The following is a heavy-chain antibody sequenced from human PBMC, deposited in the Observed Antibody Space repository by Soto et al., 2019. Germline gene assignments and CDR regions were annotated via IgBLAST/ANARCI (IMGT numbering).Heavy chain of an antibody. Sequence: SVKVSCKASGGTFSSYAISCVRQAPGQGLEWMGGIIPIFGTANYAQKFQGRVTITADKSTSTAYMELSSLRSEDTAVYYCALDTSYYYDSSSQTCWGQGTLVTVSS. V-gene: IGHV1-69*06. CDR3: ALDTSYYYDSSSQTC. CDR2: IIPIFGTA. CDR1: GGTFSSYA. D-gene: IGHD3-22*01. J-gene: IGHJ4*02.